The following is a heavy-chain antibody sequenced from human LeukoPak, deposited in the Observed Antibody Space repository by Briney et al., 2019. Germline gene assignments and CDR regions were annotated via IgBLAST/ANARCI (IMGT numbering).Heavy chain of an antibody. D-gene: IGHD3-10*01. V-gene: IGHV3-48*02. CDR2: ISSSGATI. J-gene: IGHJ2*01. CDR1: GCTFSSCS. Sequence: GGSLRLSCAAPGCTFSSCSMNWVRQAPGKGLEWVSYISSSGATIYYADSVKGRFTISRDNAKNSLYLQMNSLRDEDTAVYYCARDPYYYFDLWGRGTLVTVSS. CDR3: ARDPYYYFDL.